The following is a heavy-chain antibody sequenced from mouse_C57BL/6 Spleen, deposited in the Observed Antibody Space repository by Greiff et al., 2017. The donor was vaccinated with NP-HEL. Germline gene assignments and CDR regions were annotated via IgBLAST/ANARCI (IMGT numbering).Heavy chain of an antibody. D-gene: IGHD1-1*01. CDR2: ISDGGSYT. CDR3: ARDTTVVARYYYAMDY. CDR1: GFTFSSYA. V-gene: IGHV5-4*01. Sequence: EVHLVESGGGLVKPGGSLKLSCAASGFTFSSYAMSWVRQTPEKRLEWVATISDGGSYTYYPDNVKGRFTISRDNAKNNLYLQMSHLKSEDTAMHYCARDTTVVARYYYAMDYWGQGTSVTVSS. J-gene: IGHJ4*01.